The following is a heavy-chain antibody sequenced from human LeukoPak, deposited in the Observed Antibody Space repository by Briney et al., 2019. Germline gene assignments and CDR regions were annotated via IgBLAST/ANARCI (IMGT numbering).Heavy chain of an antibody. J-gene: IGHJ5*02. CDR3: ARDCTNGVWRGWFDP. Sequence: SVKVSCKASGGTFSSYAISWVRQAPGQGLEWMGGIIPIFGTANYAQKFQGRVTITADESTSTAYMELSSLRSEDTAVYYCARDCTNGVWRGWFDPWGQGTLVTVSS. V-gene: IGHV1-69*13. CDR1: GGTFSSYA. CDR2: IIPIFGTA. D-gene: IGHD2-8*01.